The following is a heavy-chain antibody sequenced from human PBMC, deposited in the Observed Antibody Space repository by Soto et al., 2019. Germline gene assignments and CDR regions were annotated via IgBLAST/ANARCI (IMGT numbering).Heavy chain of an antibody. J-gene: IGHJ5*02. CDR1: GGSFSSNY. CDR2: IYYSGST. Sequence: QVQLQESGPGLVKPSETLSLTCTVSGGSFSSNYWSWIRQPPGKGLEWIGYIYYSGSTKYNPSLKSRVTISVDTSKNQFSLKLSSVTAADTAVYYCVNGGCSGGSCYPWISWFDPWGQGTLVTVSS. V-gene: IGHV4-59*08. D-gene: IGHD2-15*01. CDR3: VNGGCSGGSCYPWISWFDP.